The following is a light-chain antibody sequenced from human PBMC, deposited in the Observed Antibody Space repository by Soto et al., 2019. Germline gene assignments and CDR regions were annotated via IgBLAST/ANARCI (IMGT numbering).Light chain of an antibody. J-gene: IGLJ1*01. V-gene: IGLV2-14*01. CDR3: SSYPSSSTEV. Sequence: QSGLTQPASGSGSPGQSITISCTGTSSDVGGYNYVSWYQQHPGKAPKLMIYEVSNRPSGVSNRFSGSKSGNTASLTISGLQAEDEADYYCSSYPSSSTEVFGTGTKVTVL. CDR2: EVS. CDR1: SSDVGGYNY.